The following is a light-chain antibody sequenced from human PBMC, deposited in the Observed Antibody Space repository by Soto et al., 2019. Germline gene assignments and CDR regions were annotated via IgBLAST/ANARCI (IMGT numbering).Light chain of an antibody. V-gene: IGLV1-40*01. J-gene: IGLJ2*01. CDR3: QSYDTSLSGSV. Sequence: QSVRTQPPSVSGAPGQRVTISCTGSSSNIGAGYDVHWYQQFPGTAPKLLIYGNNNRPSGVPDRFSGSKSGTSASLAITGLQAEDEADYYCQSYDTSLSGSVFGGGTKVTVL. CDR1: SSNIGAGYD. CDR2: GNN.